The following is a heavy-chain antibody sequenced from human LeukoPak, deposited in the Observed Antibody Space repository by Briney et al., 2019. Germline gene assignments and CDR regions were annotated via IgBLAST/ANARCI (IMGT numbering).Heavy chain of an antibody. J-gene: IGHJ4*02. D-gene: IGHD4-17*01. V-gene: IGHV1-2*02. CDR2: INPNSGGT. CDR3: ARDLVYGDYVSSDY. CDR1: GYTFTGYY. Sequence: GASVKVSCKASGYTFTGYYMHWVRQAPGQGLEWMGWINPNSGGTNYAQKFQGRVTMTRDTSISTAYMELSRLRSDDTAVYYCARDLVYGDYVSSDYWGQGTLVTVSS.